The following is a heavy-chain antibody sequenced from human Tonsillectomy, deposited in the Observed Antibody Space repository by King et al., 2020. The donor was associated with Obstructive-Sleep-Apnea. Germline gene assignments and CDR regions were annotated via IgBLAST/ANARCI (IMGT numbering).Heavy chain of an antibody. CDR1: GFTFSTYG. Sequence: VQLVESGGGVVQPGRSLRLSCSASGFTFSTYGMHWVRQAPGKGLEGVGLISYHGSNKYLADSVKGRFTISRDNSKNTLYLQMNSLRAEDTAVYYCAKDLCSSTSCYVGFDYWGQGTLVTVSS. CDR2: ISYHGSNK. J-gene: IGHJ4*02. D-gene: IGHD2-2*01. V-gene: IGHV3-30*18. CDR3: AKDLCSSTSCYVGFDY.